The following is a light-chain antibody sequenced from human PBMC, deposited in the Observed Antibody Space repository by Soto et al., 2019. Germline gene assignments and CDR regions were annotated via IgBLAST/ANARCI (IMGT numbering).Light chain of an antibody. V-gene: IGKV4-1*01. J-gene: IGKJ2*03. Sequence: DFVMTQSPDSLPVSLGERATINCKSSQSVLYSFNNKNYLAWYQQKPGQPPKLLIYWASTRESGVPDRFSGSGSGTDFTLTISRLQAEDGAVYYCQQYRLAPYSFGQGAKLEIK. CDR2: WAS. CDR3: QQYRLAPYS. CDR1: QSVLYSFNNKNY.